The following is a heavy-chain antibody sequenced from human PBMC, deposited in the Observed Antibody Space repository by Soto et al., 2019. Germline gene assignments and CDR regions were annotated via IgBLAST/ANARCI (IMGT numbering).Heavy chain of an antibody. CDR3: ARESYYQAVMDV. V-gene: IGHV1-8*01. CDR2: MNPNSGNT. Sequence: QVQLVQSGAEVKKPGASVKVFCKASGYTFTSYDINWVRQATGQGLEWMGWMNPNSGNTGYAQKFQGRVTMTRNTSISTAYMELSSLRSEDTAVYYCARESYYQAVMDVWGKGTTVTVSS. CDR1: GYTFTSYD. D-gene: IGHD3-10*01. J-gene: IGHJ6*04.